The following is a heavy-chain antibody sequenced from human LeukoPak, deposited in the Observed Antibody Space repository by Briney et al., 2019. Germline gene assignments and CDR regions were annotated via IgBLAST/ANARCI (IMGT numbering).Heavy chain of an antibody. J-gene: IGHJ4*02. CDR3: ARGRYSSGSQYYFDY. CDR1: GFTFSSYH. CDR2: ISGSSTYT. Sequence: GGSLRLSCAATGFTFSSYHMNWVRQAPGKGLEWVSHISGSSTYTKYADSVRGRFTISRDNAKNSLYLQMNSLRAEDTAVYYCARGRYSSGSQYYFDYWGQGILVTVSS. D-gene: IGHD3-22*01. V-gene: IGHV3-21*05.